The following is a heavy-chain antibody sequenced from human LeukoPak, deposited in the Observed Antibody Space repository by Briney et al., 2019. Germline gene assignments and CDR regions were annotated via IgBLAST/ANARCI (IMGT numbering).Heavy chain of an antibody. Sequence: PSETLSLTCAVYGGSFSGYYWSWIRQPPGKGLEWIGEINDSGSTNYNPSLKSRVTISVDTSKNQFSLKLSSVTAADTAVYYCARRTRRNIVVVVAATPSGAFDIWGQGTMVTVSS. CDR2: INDSGST. D-gene: IGHD2-15*01. CDR3: ARRTRRNIVVVVAATPSGAFDI. CDR1: GGSFSGYY. V-gene: IGHV4-34*01. J-gene: IGHJ3*02.